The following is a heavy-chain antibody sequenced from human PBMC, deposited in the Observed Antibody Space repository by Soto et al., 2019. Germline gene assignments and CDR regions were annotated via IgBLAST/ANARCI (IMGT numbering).Heavy chain of an antibody. CDR2: LYSRGST. CDR1: GDSIGSGSYY. J-gene: IGHJ4*02. Sequence: SETLSVTCTVPGDSIGSGSYYWGWIRQPPGKGLEWIGSLYSRGSTYYNPSLKSRVIISEDTSKKQFSLNLNSVTAADAAVYYCARCTGTMIPYWGQGTLVTVSS. D-gene: IGHD1-7*01. V-gene: IGHV4-39*01. CDR3: ARCTGTMIPY.